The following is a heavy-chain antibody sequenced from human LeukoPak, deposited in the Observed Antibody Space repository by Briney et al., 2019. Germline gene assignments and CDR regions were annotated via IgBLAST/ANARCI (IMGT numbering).Heavy chain of an antibody. J-gene: IGHJ4*02. V-gene: IGHV3-23*01. CDR2: ISGSGGST. Sequence: GGTLRLSCAASGFTFSSYGMSWVRQAPGKGLEWVSAISGSGGSTYYADSVKGRFTISRDNSKNTLYLQMNSLRAEDTDVYYCAKDVDGYEHRTFDYWGQGTLVTVSS. D-gene: IGHD5-12*01. CDR3: AKDVDGYEHRTFDY. CDR1: GFTFSSYG.